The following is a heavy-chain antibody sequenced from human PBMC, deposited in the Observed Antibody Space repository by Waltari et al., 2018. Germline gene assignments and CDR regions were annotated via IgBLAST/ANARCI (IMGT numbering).Heavy chain of an antibody. J-gene: IGHJ4*02. CDR3: ARRRGYGDPYYFDY. CDR1: GGSISSSSSY. CDR2: IYYSGST. Sequence: QLQLQESGPGLVKPSETLSLTCTVSGGSISSSSSYWGWIRQPPGKGLEWIGSIYYSGSTYYNPSLKSRVTISVDTSKNQFSLKLSSVTAADTAVYYCARRRGYGDPYYFDYWGQGTLVTVSS. V-gene: IGHV4-39*01. D-gene: IGHD4-17*01.